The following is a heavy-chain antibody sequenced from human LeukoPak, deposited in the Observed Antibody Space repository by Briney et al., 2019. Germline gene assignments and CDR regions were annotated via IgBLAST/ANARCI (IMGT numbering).Heavy chain of an antibody. CDR3: AKDLGRGVRENYMDV. CDR2: IRYDGSNK. V-gene: IGHV3-30*02. CDR1: GFTFSSYG. Sequence: GGSLRLSYAASGFTFSSYGMHWVRQAPGKGLEWVTFIRYDGSNKYYADSVKGRFTICRDNSKNTLYLQMNSLRAEDTAVYYCAKDLGRGVRENYMDVWGKGTTVTISS. D-gene: IGHD3-10*01. J-gene: IGHJ6*03.